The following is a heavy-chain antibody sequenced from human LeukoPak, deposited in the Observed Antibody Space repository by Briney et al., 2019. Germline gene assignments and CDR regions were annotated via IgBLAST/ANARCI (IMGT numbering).Heavy chain of an antibody. CDR2: IIPIFGTA. J-gene: IGHJ3*02. V-gene: IGHV1-69*01. CDR1: GGTFSSYA. Sequence: SVKVSCKASGGTFSSYAISWVRQAPGQGLEWMGGIIPIFGTANYAQKFQGRVTITADESTSTAYMELSSLRSEDTAVYYCARDLNLYSYGPDAFDIWGQGTMVTVSS. CDR3: ARDLNLYSYGPDAFDI. D-gene: IGHD5-18*01.